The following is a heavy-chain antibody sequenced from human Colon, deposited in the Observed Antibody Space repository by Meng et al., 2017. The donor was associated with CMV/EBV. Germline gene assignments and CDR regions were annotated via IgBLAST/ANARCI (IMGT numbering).Heavy chain of an antibody. CDR3: ARLRFLEWFPEANGMDV. CDR2: ISYSGRT. J-gene: IGHJ6*02. Sequence: SETLSLTCTVSDGSINTYYWSWIRQPPGKGLEWIGYISYSGRTNYNPSLKSRVTLSIDTSKNQFSLKVSSVTAADTAVYYCARLRFLEWFPEANGMDVWGQGTTVTVSS. V-gene: IGHV4-59*01. D-gene: IGHD3-3*01. CDR1: DGSINTYY.